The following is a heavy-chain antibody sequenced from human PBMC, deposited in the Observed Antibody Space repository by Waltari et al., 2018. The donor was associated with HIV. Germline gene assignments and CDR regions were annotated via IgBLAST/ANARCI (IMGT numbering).Heavy chain of an antibody. CDR3: ARHPTMGAHFFDS. V-gene: IGHV4-39*02. J-gene: IGHJ4*02. D-gene: IGHD1-26*01. CDR1: GVTIRSSRHF. CDR2: IYYSGTT. Sequence: LRLQESGPGLVKPSETLSLNCNVSGVTIRSSRHFWGWVRQAPGRGMEWITTIYYSGTTDYNPSFNDRVSISIDVSKNVVSLSLRSVTAADTGLYVGARHPTMGAHFFDSWGQGTLVTVSS.